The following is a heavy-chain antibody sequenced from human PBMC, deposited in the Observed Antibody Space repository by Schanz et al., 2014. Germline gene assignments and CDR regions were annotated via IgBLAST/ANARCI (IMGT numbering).Heavy chain of an antibody. J-gene: IGHJ4*02. Sequence: QVQLVQSGAEVKKPGSSVKVSCKASGGTFSSYSISWVRQAPGQGLEWMGRIIPIVGIAKYAQKFQGRVTITADKSTSTAYMELSSLRSEDTAMYYCARGYGDSPTDFWGQGTLXTVSS. CDR2: IIPIVGIA. D-gene: IGHD4-17*01. CDR1: GGTFSSYS. V-gene: IGHV1-69*02. CDR3: ARGYGDSPTDF.